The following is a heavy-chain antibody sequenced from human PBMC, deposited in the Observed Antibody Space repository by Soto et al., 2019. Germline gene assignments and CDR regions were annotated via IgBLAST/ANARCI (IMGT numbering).Heavy chain of an antibody. CDR2: TYHVGIP. V-gene: IGHV4-4*02. Sequence: PXXSLSLACVASGFTFSNYDMRWVLRSPGKGLEWIGETYHVGIPSYNPSLKGRVSISVDKSNNQFLLNLNSLTAADAAMYYCATLPPRVVVSVLPIPTWGQGTQVTVSS. J-gene: IGHJ4*02. D-gene: IGHD2-21*01. CDR1: GFTFSNYDM. CDR3: ATLPPRVVVSVLPIPT.